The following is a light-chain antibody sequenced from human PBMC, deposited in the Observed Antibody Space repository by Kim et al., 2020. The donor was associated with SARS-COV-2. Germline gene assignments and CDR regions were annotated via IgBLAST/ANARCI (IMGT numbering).Light chain of an antibody. CDR3: QTWGTGIVV. Sequence: ASVKLTCTLSSGHSSYAIAWHQQQPEKGPRYLMKLNSDGSHSKGDGIPDRFSGSSSGAERCLTISSLQSEDEADYYCQTWGTGIVVFGGGTKLTVL. V-gene: IGLV4-69*01. CDR1: SGHSSYA. J-gene: IGLJ2*01. CDR2: LNSDGSH.